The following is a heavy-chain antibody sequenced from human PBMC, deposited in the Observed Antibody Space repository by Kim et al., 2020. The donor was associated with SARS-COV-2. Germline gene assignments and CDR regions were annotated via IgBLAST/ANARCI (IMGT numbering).Heavy chain of an antibody. V-gene: IGHV4-31*02. Sequence: PSLKSRVTISVDTSKNQFSLKLSSVTAADTAVYYCARDHSNYEGFDAFDIWGQGTMVTVSS. CDR3: ARDHSNYEGFDAFDI. J-gene: IGHJ3*02. D-gene: IGHD4-4*01.